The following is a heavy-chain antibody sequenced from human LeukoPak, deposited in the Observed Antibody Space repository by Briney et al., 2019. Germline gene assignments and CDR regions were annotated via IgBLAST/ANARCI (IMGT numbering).Heavy chain of an antibody. V-gene: IGHV4-39*07. Sequence: SETLSLTCTVSGGSISSSSYYWGWIRQPPGKGLEWIGSIYYSGSTYYNPSLKSRVTISVDTSKNQFSLKLSSVTAADTAVYYCARVLRLRRYYYYYMDVWGKGTTVTVSS. J-gene: IGHJ6*03. CDR1: GGSISSSSYY. CDR3: ARVLRLRRYYYYYMDV. D-gene: IGHD3-16*01. CDR2: IYYSGST.